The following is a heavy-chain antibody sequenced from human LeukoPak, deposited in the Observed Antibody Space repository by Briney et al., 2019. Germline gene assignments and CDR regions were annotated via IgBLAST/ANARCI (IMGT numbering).Heavy chain of an antibody. CDR2: ISPYNDNT. D-gene: IGHD4-17*01. Sequence: ASVKVSCKASGYTFTSYYMHWVRQAPGQGLEWMGWISPYNDNTNYAQKLQGRVTMTTDTSTSTAYMELRSLRSDDTAVYYCARDYGDPNYYFDYWGQGTLVTVSS. CDR1: GYTFTSYY. J-gene: IGHJ4*02. V-gene: IGHV1-18*04. CDR3: ARDYGDPNYYFDY.